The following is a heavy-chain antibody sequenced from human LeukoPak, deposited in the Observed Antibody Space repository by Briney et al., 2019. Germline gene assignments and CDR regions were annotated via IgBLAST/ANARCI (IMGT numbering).Heavy chain of an antibody. CDR1: GFTFSDYY. D-gene: IGHD2-15*01. V-gene: IGHV3-11*04. Sequence: GGSLRLSCAASGFTFSDYYMSWIRQAPGEGLERVSYISSSGSTIYYADSVKGRFTISRDNDKNSLYLQMDSLRAEDPAVYYCTRDATDYYYYYMDVWGKGTTVTVSS. J-gene: IGHJ6*03. CDR2: ISSSGSTI. CDR3: TRDATDYYYYYMDV.